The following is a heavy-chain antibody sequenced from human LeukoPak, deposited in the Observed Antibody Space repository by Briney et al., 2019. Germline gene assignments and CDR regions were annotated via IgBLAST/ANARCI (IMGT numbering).Heavy chain of an antibody. D-gene: IGHD3-16*02. CDR2: MNPNSGNT. CDR3: ARGSSYVWGSYRHFDY. CDR1: GYTFTSYD. V-gene: IGHV1-8*03. J-gene: IGHJ4*02. Sequence: ASVKDSCKASGYTFTSYDINWVRQATGQGLEWMGWMNPNSGNTGYAQKFQGRVTITRNTSISTAYMELSSLRSEDTAVYYCARGSSYVWGSYRHFDYWGQGTLVTVSS.